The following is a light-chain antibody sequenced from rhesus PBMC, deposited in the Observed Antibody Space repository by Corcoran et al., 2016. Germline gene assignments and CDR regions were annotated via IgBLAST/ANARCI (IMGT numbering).Light chain of an antibody. J-gene: IGKJ2*01. V-gene: IGKV1-25*01. Sequence: DIQMTQSPSSLSASAGDRLTITCQASQILSKYLYWYQQKPRTIPKLLIYRASSLQSGIPSRSSGSGSGTDFTLTISSLQPEDFATYYCQQGYSYPFSFCQGTKVEIK. CDR1: QILSKY. CDR2: RAS. CDR3: QQGYSYPFS.